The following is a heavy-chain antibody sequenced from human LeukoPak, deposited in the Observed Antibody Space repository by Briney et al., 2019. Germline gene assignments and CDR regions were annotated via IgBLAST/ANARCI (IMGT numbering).Heavy chain of an antibody. D-gene: IGHD6-19*01. CDR3: ARGGWSLDY. Sequence: KSSETLTLTCTVPGASISSTYWSWIRQPPGKGLDWIGFVHYTGSTNYNPSLKSRVTMSVDTSKNQFSLKLTSVTAADTAVYYCARGGWSLDYWGQGILVTVSS. J-gene: IGHJ4*02. V-gene: IGHV4-59*08. CDR1: GASISSTY. CDR2: VHYTGST.